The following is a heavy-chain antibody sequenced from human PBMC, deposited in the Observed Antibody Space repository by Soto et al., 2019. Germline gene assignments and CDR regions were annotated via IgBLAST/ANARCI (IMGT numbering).Heavy chain of an antibody. CDR2: MYNSGST. J-gene: IGHJ4*02. Sequence: AETLSLTFTVSGGSISSYYWTWIRQPPGKGLEWIGFMYNSGSTHYNPSLKSRVTISLDTSKNQFSLNLRSVTAADTAVYYCASMGYHYGSGSYPLDYWGQGTQVTVSS. CDR3: ASMGYHYGSGSYPLDY. V-gene: IGHV4-59*08. CDR1: GGSISSYY. D-gene: IGHD3-10*01.